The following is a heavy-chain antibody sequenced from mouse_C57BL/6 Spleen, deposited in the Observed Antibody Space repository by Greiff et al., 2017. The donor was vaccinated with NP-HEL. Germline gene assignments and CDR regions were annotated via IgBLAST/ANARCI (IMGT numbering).Heavy chain of an antibody. J-gene: IGHJ2*01. CDR3: ARDLNGSSYGYFDY. V-gene: IGHV5-4*01. D-gene: IGHD1-1*01. CDR1: GFTFSSYA. Sequence: EVQVVESGGGLVKPGGSLKLSCAASGFTFSSYAMSWVRQTPEKRLEWVATISDGGSYTYYPDNVKGRFTISRDNAKNNLYLQMSHLKSEDTAMYYCARDLNGSSYGYFDYWGQGTTLTVSS. CDR2: ISDGGSYT.